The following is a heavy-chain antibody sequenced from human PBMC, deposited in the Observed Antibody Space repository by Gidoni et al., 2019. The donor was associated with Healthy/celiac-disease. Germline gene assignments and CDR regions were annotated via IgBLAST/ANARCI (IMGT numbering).Heavy chain of an antibody. CDR1: GFSFSSYA. CDR3: AREVVVQAAIGDPKE. D-gene: IGHD2-2*01. CDR2: ISYDGSNK. J-gene: IGHJ4*02. Sequence: VHLVESGGGVVQPGRSLRLSCAASGFSFSSYARHWVRQATGKGLEWVAVISYDGSNKDYADSVKGRFTISRDKSKNTLYLQMNSLRAEDTAVYYGAREVVVQAAIGDPKEWGQGTLVTVSS. V-gene: IGHV3-30-3*01.